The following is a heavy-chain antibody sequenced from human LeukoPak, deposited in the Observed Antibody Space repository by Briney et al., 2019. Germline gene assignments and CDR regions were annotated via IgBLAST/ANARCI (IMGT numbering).Heavy chain of an antibody. D-gene: IGHD1-26*01. CDR2: MSSSSSTI. V-gene: IGHV3-48*02. CDR3: ARDQEGQIGTWAEMDRFDY. Sequence: GRTLRLSSAPSVVTFNSYIVTSVPESAGTGLGWGSYMSSSSSTIYYADSVKGRFTISRDNAKNSLYLQMNSLRDEDTAVYYCARDQEGQIGTWAEMDRFDYWGQGTLVTVSS. CDR1: VVTFNSYI. J-gene: IGHJ4*02.